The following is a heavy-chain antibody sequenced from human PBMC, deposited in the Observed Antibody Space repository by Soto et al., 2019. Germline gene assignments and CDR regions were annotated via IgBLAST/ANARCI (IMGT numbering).Heavy chain of an antibody. Sequence: AASVKDSCKVSGYALTELPMHWVRQAPGKGLEWMGGFDPEDGETFYAQKFQGRVTMTRDTSTSTVYLELSSLSSEDTAVYYCARDRRTSAGVYFDYGAQGTRVTVSS. J-gene: IGHJ4*02. V-gene: IGHV1-24*01. CDR2: FDPEDGET. D-gene: IGHD2-8*01. CDR1: GYALTELP. CDR3: ARDRRTSAGVYFDY.